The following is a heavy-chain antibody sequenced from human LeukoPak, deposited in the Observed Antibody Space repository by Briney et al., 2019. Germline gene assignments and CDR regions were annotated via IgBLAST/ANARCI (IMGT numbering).Heavy chain of an antibody. J-gene: IGHJ5*02. V-gene: IGHV4-34*01. CDR3: AMRRGRTSGYVRAHRWFDP. D-gene: IGHD5-12*01. CDR1: GESLTGFW. Sequence: SETLSLTCAVYGESLTGFWWTWIRQPPGRGLEWMGEINDSGGSYYNPSLKSGVTISVDTSNNQFSLRLSSVTAADTAVYYCAMRRGRTSGYVRAHRWFDPWGQGTPVTVSS. CDR2: INDSGGS.